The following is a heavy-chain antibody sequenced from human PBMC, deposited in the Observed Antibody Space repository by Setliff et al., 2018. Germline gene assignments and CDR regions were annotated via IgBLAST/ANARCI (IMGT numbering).Heavy chain of an antibody. V-gene: IGHV3-11*04. CDR2: ISGDGITI. CDR3: ARDVGYGSNLSAFDI. Sequence: GGSLRLSCAASGFSFSYYYMSWVRQAPGKGLEWLSKISGDGITIYYADSVRGRFTISRDNAKDSLYLQMNSLRAEDTALYYCARDVGYGSNLSAFDIWGQGTMVTVSS. J-gene: IGHJ3*02. CDR1: GFSFSYYY. D-gene: IGHD2-15*01.